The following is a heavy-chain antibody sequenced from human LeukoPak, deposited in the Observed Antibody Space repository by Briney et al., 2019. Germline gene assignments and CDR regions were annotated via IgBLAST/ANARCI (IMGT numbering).Heavy chain of an antibody. CDR1: GYTFTSYD. Sequence: ASVKVSCKASGYTFTSYDINWVRQATGQGLEWMGWMNPNSGNTGYARKFQGRVTMTRNTSISTAYMELSSLRSEDTAVYYCAREGGQQLVRGTFVEYFDYWGQGTLVTVSS. J-gene: IGHJ4*02. CDR3: AREGGQQLVRGTFVEYFDY. D-gene: IGHD6-13*01. CDR2: MNPNSGNT. V-gene: IGHV1-8*01.